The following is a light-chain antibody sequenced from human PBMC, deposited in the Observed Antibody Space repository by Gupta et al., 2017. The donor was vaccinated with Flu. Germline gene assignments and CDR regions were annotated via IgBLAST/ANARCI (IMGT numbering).Light chain of an antibody. J-gene: IGLJ2*01. V-gene: IGLV3-21*02. CDR2: DDS. Sequence: SYVLTQAPSVSVAPGQTARITWGGNNIGSKSVHWYQQKPGQAPVLVVYDDSDRPSGIPERFSGANSGNTAALTITRVEAGDEADYYCQVWDSSTDHLVFGGGTKLTVL. CDR3: QVWDSSTDHLV. CDR1: NIGSKS.